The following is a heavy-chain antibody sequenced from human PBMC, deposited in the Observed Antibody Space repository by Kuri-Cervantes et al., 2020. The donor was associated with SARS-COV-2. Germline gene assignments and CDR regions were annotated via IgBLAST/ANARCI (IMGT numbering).Heavy chain of an antibody. CDR1: GFTFSSYD. Sequence: GESLKISCAASGFTFSSYDMHWVRQATGKGLEWVSAISGSGGSTYYADSVKGRFTISRDNSKNTLYLQMNSLRAEDTAVYYCAGLKMGLAGAFDIWGQGTMVTVSS. CDR2: ISGSGGST. CDR3: AGLKMGLAGAFDI. J-gene: IGHJ3*02. D-gene: IGHD6-19*01. V-gene: IGHV3-23*01.